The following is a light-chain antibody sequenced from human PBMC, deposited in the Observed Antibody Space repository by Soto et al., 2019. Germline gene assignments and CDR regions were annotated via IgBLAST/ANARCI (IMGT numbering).Light chain of an antibody. V-gene: IGLV2-14*01. CDR3: SSYANTYNWV. CDR1: SSDVGANYF. CDR2: GVT. Sequence: QSALTQPASVSGSPGQSITISCTGTSSDVGANYFVSWYQQHPGKAPKLLIYGVTNRPSGVSNRFSGSKSGNTASLSISGLQADDDGDYYCSSYANTYNWVFGGGTKVTVL. J-gene: IGLJ3*02.